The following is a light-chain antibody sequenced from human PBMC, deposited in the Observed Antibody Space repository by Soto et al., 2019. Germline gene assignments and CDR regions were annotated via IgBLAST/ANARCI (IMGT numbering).Light chain of an antibody. J-gene: IGKJ4*01. CDR3: QQSYSTILT. CDR2: ASS. CDR1: QTISNY. V-gene: IGKV1-39*01. Sequence: DIQMTQSPSSLSASLGDRVTITCRASQTISNYLNWYQQKPGKAPKLLIYASSILQSGVPSRFSGSGSGTDFTLTISSLQPEDFGTYYCQQSYSTILTFGGGTKVEIK.